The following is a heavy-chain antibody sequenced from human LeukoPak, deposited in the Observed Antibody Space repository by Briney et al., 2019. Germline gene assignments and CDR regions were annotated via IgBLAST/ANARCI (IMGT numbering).Heavy chain of an antibody. J-gene: IGHJ6*03. Sequence: SETLSLTCAVYGGSFSGYYWSWVRQPPGKGLEWIGEINHSGSTNYNPSLKSRVTISVDTSKNQFSLRLSSVTAADTALYYCARTGGSFYFYYYMDVWGKGTTVTVSS. D-gene: IGHD1-26*01. CDR3: ARTGGSFYFYYYMDV. CDR1: GGSFSGYY. CDR2: INHSGST. V-gene: IGHV4-34*01.